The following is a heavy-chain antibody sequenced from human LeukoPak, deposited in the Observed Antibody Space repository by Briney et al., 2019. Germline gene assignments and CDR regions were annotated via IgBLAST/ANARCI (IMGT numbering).Heavy chain of an antibody. V-gene: IGHV1-18*01. CDR1: GYTFTSYG. D-gene: IGHD3-10*01. Sequence: ASVKVSCKASGYTFTSYGISWVRQAPGKGLEWMGWISGYNGNTNYAQKLQGRVTMTTDTSTSTVYMELRSLRSEDTAVYYCARGGYYGGDDYYYYYMGVWGKGTTVTISS. J-gene: IGHJ6*03. CDR2: ISGYNGNT. CDR3: ARGGYYGGDDYYYYYMGV.